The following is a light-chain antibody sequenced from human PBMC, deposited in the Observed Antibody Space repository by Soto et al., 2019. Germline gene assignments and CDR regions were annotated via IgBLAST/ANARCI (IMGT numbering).Light chain of an antibody. Sequence: EIVLTQSPATLSLSPGDRATLSCRASHSVSSYLAWYQQRPGQAPRLLIYDVSNRATGIPARFSGSGSGTEFTLTISSLQSEDFAVYYCQQYDYWPRTFGQGTKVEIK. CDR1: HSVSSY. CDR3: QQYDYWPRT. J-gene: IGKJ1*01. V-gene: IGKV3-11*01. CDR2: DVS.